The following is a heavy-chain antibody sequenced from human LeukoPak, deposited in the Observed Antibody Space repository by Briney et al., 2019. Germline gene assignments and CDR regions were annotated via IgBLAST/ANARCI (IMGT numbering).Heavy chain of an antibody. CDR1: RGSISGSIRSYD. J-gene: IGHJ4*02. V-gene: IGHV4-4*09. Sequence: SETLSLTCTVSRGSISGSIRSYDWSWLRQPPGKGLELIGYISSSVSVKDNPSLRSRVTISVDTSKNQFFLNLSPVSAADTAVYYCARIPLGYSGAYYFDYWGQGTLVTVST. D-gene: IGHD5-12*01. CDR3: ARIPLGYSGAYYFDY. CDR2: ISSSVSV.